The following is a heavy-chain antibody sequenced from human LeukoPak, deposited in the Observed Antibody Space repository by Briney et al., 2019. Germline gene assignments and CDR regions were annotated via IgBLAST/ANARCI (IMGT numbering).Heavy chain of an antibody. Sequence: ASVKVSCKASGYTFTDYYMHWVRRAPGQGLEWMGWINPNSGDTNFAQKFQGRVAMTRDTSISTAYLELGSLRSDDTAVYFCARARWQLVPYFDSWGQGTLVTVSS. D-gene: IGHD6-6*01. CDR3: ARARWQLVPYFDS. CDR1: GYTFTDYY. CDR2: INPNSGDT. J-gene: IGHJ4*02. V-gene: IGHV1-2*02.